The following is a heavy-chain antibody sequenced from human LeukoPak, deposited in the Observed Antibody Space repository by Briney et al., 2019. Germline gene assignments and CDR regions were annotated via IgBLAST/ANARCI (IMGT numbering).Heavy chain of an antibody. V-gene: IGHV4-59*01. CDR3: ARDGVVRGVINPYYYGMDV. D-gene: IGHD3-10*01. J-gene: IGHJ6*02. CDR2: IYYSGST. CDR1: GGSISSYY. Sequence: SETLSLTCTVSGGSISSYYWSWIRQPPGKGLEWIGYIYYSGSTNYNPSLKSRVTISVDTSKSQFSLKLSSVTAADTAVYYCARDGVVRGVINPYYYGMDVWGQGTTVTVSS.